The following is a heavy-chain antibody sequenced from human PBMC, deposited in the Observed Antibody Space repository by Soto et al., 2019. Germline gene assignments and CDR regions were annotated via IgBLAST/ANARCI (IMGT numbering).Heavy chain of an antibody. CDR1: GFAFSSYW. CDR2: IKQEGSEK. J-gene: IGHJ6*02. CDR3: AGHHCDFWSGYWQGMDV. Sequence: PGGSLRLSCAASGFAFSSYWMSWVRQAPGKGLEWVANIKQEGSEKYYVDSVKGRFTISRDNAKNSLYLQMNSLRAEDTAVYYCAGHHCDFWSGYWQGMDVWDQGTTGTVSS. D-gene: IGHD3-3*01. V-gene: IGHV3-7*01.